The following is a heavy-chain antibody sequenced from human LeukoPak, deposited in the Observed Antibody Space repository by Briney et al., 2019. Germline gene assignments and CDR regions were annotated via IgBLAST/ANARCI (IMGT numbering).Heavy chain of an antibody. Sequence: SETLSLTCSVSGDSMNGHFWSWIRQSPGKGLEWIGNVHYSLPSNFSPSLKSRVTISMDTSRSQFSLKLGTVTAADTAVCYCACYNFVGRTFDCWGQGTLVTVSS. J-gene: IGHJ4*02. CDR1: GDSMNGHF. CDR2: VHYSLPS. CDR3: ACYNFVGRTFDC. D-gene: IGHD5-24*01. V-gene: IGHV4-59*11.